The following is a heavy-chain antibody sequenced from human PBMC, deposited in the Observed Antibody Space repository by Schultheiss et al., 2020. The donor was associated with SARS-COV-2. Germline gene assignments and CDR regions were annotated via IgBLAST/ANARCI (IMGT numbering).Heavy chain of an antibody. D-gene: IGHD2-15*01. J-gene: IGHJ5*02. V-gene: IGHV3-53*05. Sequence: GGSLRLSCAASGFTVSSNYMSWVRQAPGKGLEWVSVISGSGGSTYYADSVKGRFTISRDNSKNTLYLQMNSLRAEDTAVYYCARAFIAHCSGGSCYRSGHWFDPWGQGTLVTVSS. CDR1: GFTVSSNY. CDR3: ARAFIAHCSGGSCYRSGHWFDP. CDR2: ISGSGGST.